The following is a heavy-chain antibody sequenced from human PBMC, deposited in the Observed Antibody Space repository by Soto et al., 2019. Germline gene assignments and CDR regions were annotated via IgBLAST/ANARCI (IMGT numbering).Heavy chain of an antibody. V-gene: IGHV3-23*01. J-gene: IGHJ6*02. D-gene: IGHD4-17*01. CDR3: AKYYGVYVRYYYYSGMDV. Sequence: EVQLLESGGGLVQPGGSLRLSCAASGFTFSSYAMSWVRQAPGKGLEWVSAISGSGGGTYYADSVKGRFTISRDNSKNTLYLQMNSLRAEDTAVYFCAKYYGVYVRYYYYSGMDVLGQGTTVTVSS. CDR2: ISGSGGGT. CDR1: GFTFSSYA.